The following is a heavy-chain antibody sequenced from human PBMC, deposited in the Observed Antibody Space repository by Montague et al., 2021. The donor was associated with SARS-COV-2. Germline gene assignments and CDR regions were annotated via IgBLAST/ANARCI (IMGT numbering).Heavy chain of an antibody. CDR3: ARDRTFRDGYLDAFEI. D-gene: IGHD5-24*01. Sequence: SETLSLTCTVSGYSISSGYYWGWIRKFPGKGLEWIGSIYHSGTTYYNPSLKSRVTISVDTSKNQFSLKMYSVTAADTARFYSARDRTFRDGYLDAFEIWGQGTMVTVSS. CDR2: IYHSGTT. V-gene: IGHV4-38-2*02. J-gene: IGHJ3*02. CDR1: GYSISSGYY.